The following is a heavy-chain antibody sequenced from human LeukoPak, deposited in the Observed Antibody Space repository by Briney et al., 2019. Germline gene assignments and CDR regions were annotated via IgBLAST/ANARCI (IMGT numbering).Heavy chain of an antibody. J-gene: IGHJ5*02. V-gene: IGHV4-38-2*01. CDR2: IYHSGST. CDR3: ARTDRYCSSTSCLYNWFDP. CDR1: GYSISSGYY. D-gene: IGHD2-2*01. Sequence: PSETLSLTCAVSGYSISSGYYWGWIRQPPGKGLEWIGNIYHSGSTNYNPSLKSRVTISVDTSKNQFSLKLSSVTAADTAVYYCARTDRYCSSTSCLYNWFDPWGQGTLVTVSS.